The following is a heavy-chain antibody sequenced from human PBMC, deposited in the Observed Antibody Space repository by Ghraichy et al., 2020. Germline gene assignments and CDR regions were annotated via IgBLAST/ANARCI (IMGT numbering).Heavy chain of an antibody. J-gene: IGHJ4*02. CDR1: GGSISSSSYY. CDR3: ARLAYYDSSGYYN. V-gene: IGHV4-39*01. CDR2: IYYSGST. D-gene: IGHD3-22*01. Sequence: GSLRLSCTVSGGSISSSSYYWGWIRQPPGKGLEWIGSIYYSGSTYYNPSLKSRVTISVDTSKNQFSLKLSSVTAADTAVYYCARLAYYDSSGYYNWGQGTLVTVSS.